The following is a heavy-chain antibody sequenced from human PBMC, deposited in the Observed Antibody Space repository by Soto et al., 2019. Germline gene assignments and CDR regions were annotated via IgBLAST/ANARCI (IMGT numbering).Heavy chain of an antibody. J-gene: IGHJ6*02. V-gene: IGHV3-48*02. CDR2: ITGRSDTI. D-gene: IGHD5-18*01. CDR1: GFTFRSYT. CDR3: VRVGGYGVYYGLDV. Sequence: EVQLVESGGGLVQPGGSLRLSCTASGFTFRSYTMNWVRQAPGKGLEWISSITGRSDTIYYADSVKGRFTISRDNAKNSLLLQMNGLRDEDKAVYYCVRVGGYGVYYGLDVWGQGTTVTVSS.